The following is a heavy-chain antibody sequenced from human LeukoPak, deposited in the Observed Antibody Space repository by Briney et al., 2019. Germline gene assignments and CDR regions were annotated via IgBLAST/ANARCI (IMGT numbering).Heavy chain of an antibody. Sequence: SETLSLTCTVSGGSISSGSYYWSWIRQPAGKGLEWIGRIYTSGSTNYNPSPKSRVTISVDTSKNQFSLKLSSVTAADTAVYYCATGKNVLRYPYYYYYMDVWGKGTTVTVSS. D-gene: IGHD3-9*01. CDR2: IYTSGST. CDR1: GGSISSGSYY. J-gene: IGHJ6*03. CDR3: ATGKNVLRYPYYYYYMDV. V-gene: IGHV4-61*02.